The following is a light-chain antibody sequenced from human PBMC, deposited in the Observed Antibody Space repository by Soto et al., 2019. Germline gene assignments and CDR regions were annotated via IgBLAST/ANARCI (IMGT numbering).Light chain of an antibody. V-gene: IGKV1-9*01. J-gene: IGKJ4*01. CDR3: QQLNSYPLT. CDR2: AAS. CDR1: QDIAIY. Sequence: IQLTQSPGALSASVVGGCTSTCRASQDIAIYLAWYQQKPGEAPKLLIYAASTLYVGVPSRFSGSGSGTDFALTISSLQPEDFATYYCQQLNSYPLTFGGGT.